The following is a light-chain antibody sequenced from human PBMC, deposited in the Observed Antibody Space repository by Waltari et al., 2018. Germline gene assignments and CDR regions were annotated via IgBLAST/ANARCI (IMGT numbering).Light chain of an antibody. CDR1: QSISRY. CDR2: DAS. V-gene: IGKV3-20*01. Sequence: IMLTQSPGTPSLSPGERATLPCTASQSISRYLAWYQHKPGQAPRLLIYDASSRATGIPDRFSGSGSGTDFSLTISRLEPEDFAVYYCQKYGSLPATFGQGTKVEIK. CDR3: QKYGSLPAT. J-gene: IGKJ1*01.